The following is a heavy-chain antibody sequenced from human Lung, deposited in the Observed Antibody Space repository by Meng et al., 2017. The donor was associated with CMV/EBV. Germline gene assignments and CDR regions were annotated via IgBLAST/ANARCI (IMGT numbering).Heavy chain of an antibody. Sequence: SCAASGFTFSHYNMIWVRQAPGRGVECVSFIDTSGTYKKYGESMEGRFTISRDNAKSSLYLQMTSLRVEDTALYYCTRDISLSSRGFDYWGQGTXVNGAS. CDR1: GFTFSHYN. CDR2: IDTSGTYK. J-gene: IGHJ4*02. V-gene: IGHV3-21*01. D-gene: IGHD6-6*01. CDR3: TRDISLSSRGFDY.